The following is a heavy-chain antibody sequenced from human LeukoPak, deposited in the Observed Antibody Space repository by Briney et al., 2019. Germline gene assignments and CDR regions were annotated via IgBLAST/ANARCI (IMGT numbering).Heavy chain of an antibody. Sequence: GRSLRLSCAASGFDFYRYALHWVRQAPGKGLEWVAGISYDGRNTYYGDSVKGRFTISRDNSKDTLSLQMNSLRVEDTAIYYCARQGHYDSSGYPEYFQHWGQGTLVTVSS. J-gene: IGHJ1*01. V-gene: IGHV3-30*04. CDR1: GFDFYRYA. CDR2: ISYDGRNT. CDR3: ARQGHYDSSGYPEYFQH. D-gene: IGHD3-22*01.